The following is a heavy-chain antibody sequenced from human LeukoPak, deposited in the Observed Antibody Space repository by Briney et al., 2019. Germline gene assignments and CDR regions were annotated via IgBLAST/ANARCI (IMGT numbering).Heavy chain of an antibody. V-gene: IGHV4-30-2*01. CDR2: IYHSGST. Sequence: SETLSLTCTVSGGSISSGGYYWSWIRQPPGKGLEWIGYIYHSGSTNYNPSLKSRVTISVDKSKNQFSLKLSSVTAADTAVYYCARVPTGSYSPYYGMDVWGQGTTVTVSS. D-gene: IGHD3-10*01. CDR1: GGSISSGGYY. J-gene: IGHJ6*02. CDR3: ARVPTGSYSPYYGMDV.